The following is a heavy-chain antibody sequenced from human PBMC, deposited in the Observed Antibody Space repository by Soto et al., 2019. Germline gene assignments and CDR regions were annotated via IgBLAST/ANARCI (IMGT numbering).Heavy chain of an antibody. CDR3: ARGSDYRWVY. CDR1: GGSISADYW. CDR2: IHHTGST. Sequence: QVQLQESGPGLVKPSETLSLTCAVSGGSISADYWWSWLRQPPGKGLEWIGEIHHTGSTNYIQSLKSRVTRSLDKSNNQLSLKLNSVAAADTALYYCARGSDYRWVYWGQGTLVTVSS. D-gene: IGHD3-16*01. V-gene: IGHV4-4*02. J-gene: IGHJ4*02.